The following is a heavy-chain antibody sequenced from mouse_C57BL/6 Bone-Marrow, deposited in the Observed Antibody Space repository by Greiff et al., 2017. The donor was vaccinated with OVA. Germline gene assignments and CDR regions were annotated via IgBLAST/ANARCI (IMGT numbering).Heavy chain of an antibody. CDR1: GFSFNTYA. J-gene: IGHJ2*01. CDR3: VRVFYYFDY. Sequence: EVKLMESGGGLVQPKGSLKLSCAASGFSFNTYAMNWVRQAPGKGLEWVARIRSKSNNYATYYADSVTDSFTISRDDSESMLYLQMNNLKTEDTAMYYCVRVFYYFDYWGQGTTLTVSS. V-gene: IGHV10-1*01. CDR2: IRSKSNNYAT.